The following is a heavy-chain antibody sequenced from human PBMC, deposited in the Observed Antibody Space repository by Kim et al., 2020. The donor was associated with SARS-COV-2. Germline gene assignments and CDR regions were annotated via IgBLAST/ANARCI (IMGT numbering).Heavy chain of an antibody. J-gene: IGHJ6*02. CDR2: ISGSGGST. CDR1: GFTFSSYA. V-gene: IGHV3-23*01. Sequence: GGSLRLSCAASGFTFSSYAMSWVRQAPGKGLEWVSAISGSGGSTYYADSVKGRFTISRDNSKNTLYLQMNSLRAEDTAVYYCAKAPGNYGSGSYPGSYYYYGMDVWGQGTTVTVSS. CDR3: AKAPGNYGSGSYPGSYYYYGMDV. D-gene: IGHD3-10*01.